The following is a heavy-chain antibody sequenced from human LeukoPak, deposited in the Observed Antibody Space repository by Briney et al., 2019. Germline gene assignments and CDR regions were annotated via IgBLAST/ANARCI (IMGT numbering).Heavy chain of an antibody. V-gene: IGHV3-30-3*01. CDR2: ISYDGSNK. CDR3: ARVGRQLWFGDXFDI. Sequence: GSLRLSCAASGFTFSSYAMHWVRQAPGKGLEWVAVISYDGSNKYYADSVKGRFTISRDNSKNTLYLQMNSLRAEDTAVYYCARVGRQLWFGDXFDIWGQGTMVTVSS. J-gene: IGHJ3*02. D-gene: IGHD5-18*01. CDR1: GFTFSSYA.